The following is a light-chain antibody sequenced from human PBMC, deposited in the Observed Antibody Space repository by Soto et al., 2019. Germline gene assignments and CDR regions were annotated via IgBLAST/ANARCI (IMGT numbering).Light chain of an antibody. V-gene: IGKV3-11*01. J-gene: IGKJ4*01. CDR2: DAS. Sequence: EIVLTQSPATLSLSPGERATLSCRASQSIRRQLAWYQQKPGQAPSLLIHDASNRATGIPARFSGSGSSTDYTLTISSLEPEDFEVYFCQQRSNWPLTFGGGTKVDIK. CDR1: QSIRRQ. CDR3: QQRSNWPLT.